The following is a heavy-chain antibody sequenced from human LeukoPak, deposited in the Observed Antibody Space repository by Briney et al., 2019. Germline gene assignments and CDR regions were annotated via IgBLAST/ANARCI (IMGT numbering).Heavy chain of an antibody. CDR3: ARDYSSAYFDY. CDR1: GFTFSSYA. CDR2: ISGSGGST. V-gene: IGHV3-23*01. D-gene: IGHD5-18*01. Sequence: GGSLRLSCAASGFTFSSYAMSWVRQAPGKGLEWVSAISGSGGSTYYADSGKGRFTISRDNAKNSLYLQMNSLRAEDTAVYYCARDYSSAYFDYWGQGTLVTVSS. J-gene: IGHJ4*02.